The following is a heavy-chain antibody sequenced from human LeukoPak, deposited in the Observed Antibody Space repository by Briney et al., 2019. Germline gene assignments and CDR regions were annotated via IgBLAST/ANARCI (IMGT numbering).Heavy chain of an antibody. V-gene: IGHV4-59*12. CDR3: AKDWIQFNRVYDCFDS. J-gene: IGHJ4*02. CDR2: IYYSGST. Sequence: SETLSLTCTVSGGSISSYYWSWIRQPPGKGLEWIGYIYYSGSTNYNPSLKSRVSISVDTSKNQFSLKLSSVTAEDTAVYYCAKDWIQFNRVYDCFDSWGQGTLVTVSS. CDR1: GGSISSYY. D-gene: IGHD3-16*01.